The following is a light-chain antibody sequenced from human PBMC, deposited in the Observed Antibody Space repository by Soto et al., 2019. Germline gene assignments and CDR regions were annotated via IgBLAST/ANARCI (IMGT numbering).Light chain of an antibody. CDR3: QQYGSSPLS. CDR2: GAS. V-gene: IGKV3-20*01. J-gene: IGKJ4*01. CDR1: QSVSSSF. Sequence: IVLPQSPGTLSLSPGERATLSCRASQSVSSSFLAWYQQKPGQAPRLLIYGASSRATGIPDRFSGSGSGTDFTLTISRLEPEDVAVYYCQQYGSSPLSFGGGTKVEIK.